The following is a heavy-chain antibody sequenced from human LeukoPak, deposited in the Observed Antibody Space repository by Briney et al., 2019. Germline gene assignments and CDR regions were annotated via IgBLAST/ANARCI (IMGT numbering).Heavy chain of an antibody. J-gene: IGHJ4*02. Sequence: SETLSLTCTVSGGSLTPGNWWSWVRQPPGRGLEWIGEVYQSGKTNYNPSLKSRVTISVDKSNNQFSLKLDSVTAADTAVYFCARGGSYVPFDYWGQGTLVTVS. D-gene: IGHD3-16*01. CDR2: VYQSGKT. V-gene: IGHV4-4*02. CDR3: ARGGSYVPFDY. CDR1: GGSLTPGNW.